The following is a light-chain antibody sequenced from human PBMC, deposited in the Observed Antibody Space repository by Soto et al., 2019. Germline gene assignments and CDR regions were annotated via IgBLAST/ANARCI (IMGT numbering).Light chain of an antibody. V-gene: IGKV3-20*01. J-gene: IGKJ1*01. CDR3: QQYGSSPQT. Sequence: IVFTQSPGTLSLSPGERAPPSCRASQSVRSSYLAWYQQKPSQSPRLLIYGASSRASGIPDRFSGSGSGTDFTLTITRLEPEDFAVYYCQQYGSSPQTFGQGTKVDIK. CDR2: GAS. CDR1: QSVRSSY.